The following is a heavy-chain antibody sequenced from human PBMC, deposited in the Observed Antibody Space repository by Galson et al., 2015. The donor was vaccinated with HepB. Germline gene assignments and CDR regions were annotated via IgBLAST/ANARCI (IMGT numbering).Heavy chain of an antibody. J-gene: IGHJ4*02. D-gene: IGHD5-12*01. V-gene: IGHV4-59*08. Sequence: SETLSLTCSVSQGSINDYYWSWIRQSPGNRLEWIGYIYYNGDTTYNPSLGYRVGMSVDRSINQVSLWLTSVTAADTAVYYCVRHPGRGSVGYAFDLWGQGTLVIVSA. CDR3: VRHPGRGSVGYAFDL. CDR1: QGSINDYY. CDR2: IYYNGDT.